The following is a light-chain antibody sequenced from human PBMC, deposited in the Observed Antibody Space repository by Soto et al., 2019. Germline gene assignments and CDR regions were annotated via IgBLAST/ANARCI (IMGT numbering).Light chain of an antibody. V-gene: IGKV3D-20*02. CDR2: GIS. CDR1: QTVTRSY. J-gene: IGKJ5*01. CDR3: QQRSNWPIT. Sequence: EIILKMSPGTLSLSHRQRAPLSCRASQTVTRSYLAWYQHKPGQAPRLLISGISRRAPGIPDRFSGDGSGTDFTLTISSLLSEDFAVYYCQQRSNWPITFGQGTRLEIK.